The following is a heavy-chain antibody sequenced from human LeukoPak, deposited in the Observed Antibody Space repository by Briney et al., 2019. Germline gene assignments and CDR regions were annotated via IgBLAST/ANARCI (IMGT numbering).Heavy chain of an antibody. J-gene: IGHJ2*01. D-gene: IGHD4-17*01. V-gene: IGHV4-4*07. Sequence: NTSETLSLTCTVSGGSISSYYWSWIRQPAGKGLEWIGRIYTSGSTNYNPSLKSRVTMSVDTSKNQFSLKLSSVTAADTAVYYCARGDYGLPFWYFDLWGRGTLVTVSS. CDR2: IYTSGST. CDR1: GGSISSYY. CDR3: ARGDYGLPFWYFDL.